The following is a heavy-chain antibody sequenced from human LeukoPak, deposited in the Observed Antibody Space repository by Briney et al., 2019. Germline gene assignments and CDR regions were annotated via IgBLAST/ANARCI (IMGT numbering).Heavy chain of an antibody. Sequence: GGSLRLSCAASGFTFSSYWMSWVRQAPGKGLEWVANIKQDGSEKYYVDPVKGRFTISRDNAKNSLYLQMNSLRAEDTAVYYCARVSPNAVTTLQYFDYWGQGTLVTVSS. CDR1: GFTFSSYW. V-gene: IGHV3-7*01. CDR2: IKQDGSEK. CDR3: ARVSPNAVTTLQYFDY. D-gene: IGHD4-17*01. J-gene: IGHJ4*02.